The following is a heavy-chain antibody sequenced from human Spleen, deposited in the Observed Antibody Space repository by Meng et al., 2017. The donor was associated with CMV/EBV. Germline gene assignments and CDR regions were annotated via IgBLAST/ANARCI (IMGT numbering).Heavy chain of an antibody. CDR2: ISEDGSSK. J-gene: IGHJ4*02. Sequence: GGSLRLSCAASGFTFSTSWMSWVRQAPGKGLEWVANISEDGSSKYYADPVKGRFTISRDNAKNSLFLQMSSLRAEDTAMYYCARAGLGYCSVTSCYNDYWGQGTLVTVSS. CDR3: ARAGLGYCSVTSCYNDY. D-gene: IGHD2-2*02. CDR1: GFTFSTSW. V-gene: IGHV3-7*01.